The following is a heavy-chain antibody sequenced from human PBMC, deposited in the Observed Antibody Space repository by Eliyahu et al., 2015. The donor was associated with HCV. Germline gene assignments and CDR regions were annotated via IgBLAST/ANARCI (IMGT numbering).Heavy chain of an antibody. CDR2: ISSXGTTI. J-gene: IGHJ6*02. CDR1: GFXFSDYY. Sequence: QVQLVESGGGLVKPGGSLRLSCAASGFXFSDYYXXWXRQAPGKGLEWVXYISSXGTTIYYADSVKGRFTISRDNAKSSLYLQMNSLRAEDTAVYYCARGSNSFIGLVMLYYYYSALDVWGQGTTVTVSS. V-gene: IGHV3-11*04. D-gene: IGHD3/OR15-3a*01. CDR3: ARGSNSFIGLVMLYYYYSALDV.